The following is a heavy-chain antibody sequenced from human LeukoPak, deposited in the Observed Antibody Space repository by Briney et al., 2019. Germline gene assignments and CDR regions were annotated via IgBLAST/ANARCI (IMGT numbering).Heavy chain of an antibody. V-gene: IGHV3-9*03. Sequence: QTGGSLRLSCAVSGFTFDDYAMHWVRQAPGKGLEWGSGITWNSGSIVYADSVKGRFTISRDNAKNSLYLQMNSLRAEDMALYYCAKGGYDSSGYYYNAFDIWGQGTMVTVSS. CDR2: ITWNSGSI. CDR1: GFTFDDYA. CDR3: AKGGYDSSGYYYNAFDI. D-gene: IGHD3-22*01. J-gene: IGHJ3*02.